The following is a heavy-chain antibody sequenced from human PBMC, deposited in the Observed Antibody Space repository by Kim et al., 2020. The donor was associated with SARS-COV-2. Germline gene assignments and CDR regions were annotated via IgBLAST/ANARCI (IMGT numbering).Heavy chain of an antibody. J-gene: IGHJ4*02. V-gene: IGHV1-46*04. Sequence: YAQKLQGRVAMTRDPSTSTVNMELSSLRSEDSAIYYCTRSGYDGTGFYDFWGQGTLVTVSS. D-gene: IGHD3-22*01. CDR3: TRSGYDGTGFYDF.